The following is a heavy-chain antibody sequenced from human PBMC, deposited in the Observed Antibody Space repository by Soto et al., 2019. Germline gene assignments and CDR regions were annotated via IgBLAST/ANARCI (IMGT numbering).Heavy chain of an antibody. Sequence: SETLSLTCAVYGGSFSGYYWSWIRQPPGKGLEWIGEINHSGSTNYNPSLKSRVTISVDTSKNQFSLKLSSVTAADTAVYYCASPAGRDSSSSYYYYYMDVWGKGTTVTVSS. D-gene: IGHD6-6*01. V-gene: IGHV4-34*01. J-gene: IGHJ6*03. CDR3: ASPAGRDSSSSYYYYYMDV. CDR1: GGSFSGYY. CDR2: INHSGST.